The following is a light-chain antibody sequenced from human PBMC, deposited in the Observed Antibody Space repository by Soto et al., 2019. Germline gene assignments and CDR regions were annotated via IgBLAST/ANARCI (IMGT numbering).Light chain of an antibody. CDR2: AAS. CDR3: QQYYSYPLIT. CDR1: QSISSY. J-gene: IGKJ5*01. Sequence: DIQMTQSPSSLSASVGDRVTITCPESQSISSYLNWYQQKPGKAPKLLIYAASSLQSGVPSRFSGSGSGTDFTLTISCLQSEDFATYYCQQYYSYPLITFGQGTRLEIK. V-gene: IGKV1-39*01.